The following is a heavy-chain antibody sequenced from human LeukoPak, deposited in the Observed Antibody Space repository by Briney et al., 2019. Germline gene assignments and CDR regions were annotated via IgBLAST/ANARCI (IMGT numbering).Heavy chain of an antibody. V-gene: IGHV3-23*01. J-gene: IGHJ4*02. Sequence: GGSLRLSCAASGFTFSNSALSWVRQAPGKGLEWVSDISGSGGSTYYADSVKGRFTISRDNSKNTLYLQMNSLRVEDTAVYYCLRGDRRDYWGQGTLVTVSS. CDR3: LRGDRRDY. CDR2: ISGSGGST. CDR1: GFTFSNSA.